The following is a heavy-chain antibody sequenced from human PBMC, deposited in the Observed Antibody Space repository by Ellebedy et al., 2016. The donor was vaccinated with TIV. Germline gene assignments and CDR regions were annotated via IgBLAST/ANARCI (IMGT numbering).Heavy chain of an antibody. CDR3: ARDAGYYYYGMDV. Sequence: GESLKISCVVSGFTFSSYGMHWVRQAPGKGLEWVAVIWYDGSNEYYADSVKGRFTISRDNSKNTLHLQMNSLRVEDTAVYYCARDAGYYYYGMDVWGQGTTVTVSS. D-gene: IGHD6-13*01. CDR2: IWYDGSNE. V-gene: IGHV3-33*08. CDR1: GFTFSSYG. J-gene: IGHJ6*02.